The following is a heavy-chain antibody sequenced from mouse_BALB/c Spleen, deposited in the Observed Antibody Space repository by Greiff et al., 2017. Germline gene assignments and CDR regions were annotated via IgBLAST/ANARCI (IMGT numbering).Heavy chain of an antibody. CDR2: VYPRNNDA. Sequence: EVQLQQSGTVLTRPGASVKMSCTASDYTFTAYWLHWVRQRPGQGLEWIGAVYPRNNDANYNPNFKGQAKLTAVTSTSTAYMELSSLTDEDSAVYFCTKEDYYVFAYWGQGTLVTVSA. CDR1: DYTFTAYW. D-gene: IGHD1-1*01. CDR3: TKEDYYVFAY. V-gene: IGHV1-5*01. J-gene: IGHJ3*01.